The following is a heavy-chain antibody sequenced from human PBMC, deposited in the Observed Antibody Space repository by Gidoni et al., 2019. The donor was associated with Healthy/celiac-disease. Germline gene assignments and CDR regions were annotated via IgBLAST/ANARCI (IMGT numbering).Heavy chain of an antibody. V-gene: IGHV4-39*01. D-gene: IGHD3-22*01. CDR2: IYYSGST. Sequence: QLQLQESGPGLVKPSATLSLTCPFSGCSIRSSSYYWGWIRQPPGKGLEWIGSIYYSGSTYYNPSLKSRVTISVDTSKNQFSLKLSSVTAADTAVYYCAGIQNYYDSSGYHYYFDYWGQGTLVTVSS. J-gene: IGHJ4*02. CDR1: GCSIRSSSYY. CDR3: AGIQNYYDSSGYHYYFDY.